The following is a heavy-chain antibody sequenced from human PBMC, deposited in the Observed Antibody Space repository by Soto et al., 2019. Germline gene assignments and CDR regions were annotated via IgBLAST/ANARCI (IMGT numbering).Heavy chain of an antibody. Sequence: SETLSLTCAVSGGSFTSNNWWTWVRQPPGQGLEWIGEIYRTGSTNYNPSLKSRVTISLGKSENQFSLKVTSLTAADTAVYYGASRDPGTSVDYWGRGTWGTVS. CDR1: GGSFTSNNW. CDR2: IYRTGST. D-gene: IGHD1-7*01. J-gene: IGHJ4*02. V-gene: IGHV4-4*02. CDR3: ASRDPGTSVDY.